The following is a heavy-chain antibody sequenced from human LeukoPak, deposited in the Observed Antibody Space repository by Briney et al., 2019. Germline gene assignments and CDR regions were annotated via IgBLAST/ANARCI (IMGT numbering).Heavy chain of an antibody. Sequence: SETLSLTCTVSGGSISSPGYSWSWIRQPPGKGLEWIGYIYRSGSTYYNPSLKSRVTMSVDRSKNQFSLKVTSVTAADTAVYYCARGASWIDFWGPGTLVTVSS. D-gene: IGHD1-1*01. J-gene: IGHJ4*02. CDR2: IYRSGST. CDR3: ARGASWIDF. CDR1: GGSISSPGYS. V-gene: IGHV4-30-2*01.